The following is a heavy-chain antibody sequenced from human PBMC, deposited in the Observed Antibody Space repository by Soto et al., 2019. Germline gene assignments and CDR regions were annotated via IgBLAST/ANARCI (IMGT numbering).Heavy chain of an antibody. CDR3: ALGNLRLGMDYYYGMDV. CDR1: GFTFSSYS. J-gene: IGHJ6*02. V-gene: IGHV3-21*01. CDR2: ISSSSSYI. Sequence: GGSLRLSCAASGFTFSSYSMNWVRQAPGKGLEWVSSISSSSSYIYYADSVKGRFTISRDNSKNTLYLQMNSLRAEDTAVYYCALGNLRLGMDYYYGMDVWGQGTTVTVSS. D-gene: IGHD3-16*01.